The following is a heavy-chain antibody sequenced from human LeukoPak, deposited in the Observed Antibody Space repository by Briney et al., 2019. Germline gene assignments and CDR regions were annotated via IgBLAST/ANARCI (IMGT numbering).Heavy chain of an antibody. CDR3: ARRHRRLFDF. J-gene: IGHJ4*02. V-gene: IGHV3-11*04. Sequence: GGSLRLSCAASGFTVSSNYMSWVRQAPGKGLEWVSTISGSGSAVWYIDSVKGRFTISRDNAQNSLYLQLNSLGAEDTAVYYWARRHRRLFDFWGQGTLVTVSS. CDR1: GFTVSSNY. CDR2: ISGSGSAV.